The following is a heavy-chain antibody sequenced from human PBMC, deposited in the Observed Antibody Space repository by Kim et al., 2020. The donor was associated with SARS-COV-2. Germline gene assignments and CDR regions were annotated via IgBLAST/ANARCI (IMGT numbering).Heavy chain of an antibody. V-gene: IGHV3-23*01. D-gene: IGHD3-9*01. CDR3: AKDDDYDILTGYYRGYYFDY. CDR2: ISGSGGST. Sequence: GGSLRLSCAASGFTFSSYAMSWVRQAPGKGLEWVSAISGSGGSTYYADSVKGRFTISRDNSKNTLYLQMNSLRAEDTAVYYCAKDDDYDILTGYYRGYYFDYWGQGTLVTVSS. J-gene: IGHJ4*02. CDR1: GFTFSSYA.